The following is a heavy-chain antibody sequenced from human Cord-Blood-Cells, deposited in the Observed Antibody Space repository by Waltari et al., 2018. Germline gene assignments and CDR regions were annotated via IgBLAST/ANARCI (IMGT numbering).Heavy chain of an antibody. Sequence: QVQLVESGGGVVQPGRSLRLSCAASGFTFSSYGMHWVRQAPGKGLEWVAVIAYGGSNKYYADSVKGRFTISRDNSKNTLYLQMNSLRAEDTAVYYCAKKTPREWLFDYWGQGTLVTVSS. J-gene: IGHJ4*02. CDR2: IAYGGSNK. CDR3: AKKTPREWLFDY. CDR1: GFTFSSYG. V-gene: IGHV3-30*18. D-gene: IGHD3-3*01.